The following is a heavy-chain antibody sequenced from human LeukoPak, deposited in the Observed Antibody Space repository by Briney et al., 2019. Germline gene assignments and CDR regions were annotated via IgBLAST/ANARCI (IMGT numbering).Heavy chain of an antibody. V-gene: IGHV4-39*01. D-gene: IGHD2-2*01. CDR3: ARHDCTTTSCLYFYGMDV. CDR2: LYYSGST. CDR1: GGSISSSSHY. J-gene: IGHJ6*02. Sequence: SETLSLTCTVSGGSISSSSHYWGWTRQPPGKGSEWIGSLYYSGSTYYNPSLKSRVTISVDTSKNQFSPKLSSVTATDTAAYYCARHDCTTTSCLYFYGMDVWGQGTTVTVSS.